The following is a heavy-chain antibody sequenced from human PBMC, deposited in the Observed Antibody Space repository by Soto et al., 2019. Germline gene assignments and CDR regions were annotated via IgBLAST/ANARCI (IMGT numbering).Heavy chain of an antibody. Sequence: QVLLVQSGAEETQPGSSVNVSCKASGGTCSSYAISWVRQAPGQGREWMGGLILIFGTANYAQQFQGRVTITADESTSTAYMELSSLRSEDTAVYYCAREGVATIIGDYYYYGMDVCGQGTTVTVSS. V-gene: IGHV1-69*01. CDR1: GGTCSSYA. CDR3: AREGVATIIGDYYYYGMDV. J-gene: IGHJ6*02. D-gene: IGHD5-12*01. CDR2: LILIFGTA.